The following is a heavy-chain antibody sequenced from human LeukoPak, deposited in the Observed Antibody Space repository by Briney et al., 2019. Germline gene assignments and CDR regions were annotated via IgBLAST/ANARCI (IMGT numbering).Heavy chain of an antibody. CDR3: ARRPYDILTGYYMYYYYGMDV. CDR1: GGSISSYY. Sequence: SETLSLTCTVSGGSISSYYWSWIRQPPGKGLEWIGYIYDNESPNYNPSLKSRVTISVDTPKNQFSLKLSSVTAADTAVYYCARRPYDILTGYYMYYYYGMDVWGQGTTVTVSS. V-gene: IGHV4-59*12. D-gene: IGHD3-9*01. CDR2: IYDNESP. J-gene: IGHJ6*02.